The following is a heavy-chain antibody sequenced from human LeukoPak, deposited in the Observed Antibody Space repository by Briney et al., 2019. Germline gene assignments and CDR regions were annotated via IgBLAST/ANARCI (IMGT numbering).Heavy chain of an antibody. D-gene: IGHD2-8*02. CDR2: LYYSGGT. J-gene: IGHJ5*02. Sequence: SETLSLTCTVSGGSISSSRYYWGWIRQPPGRGLEWIGSLYYSGGTYYNPSLNSRVTISVDTSNNQYSLKLSSLTAADTAVYYCAPGSTGGSRGSWFDPRGQGTQLTVSS. CDR3: APGSTGGSRGSWFDP. V-gene: IGHV4-39*01. CDR1: GGSISSSRYY.